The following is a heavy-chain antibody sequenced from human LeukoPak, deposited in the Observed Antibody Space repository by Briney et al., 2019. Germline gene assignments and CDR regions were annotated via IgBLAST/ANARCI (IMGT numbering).Heavy chain of an antibody. CDR2: IKSKTNEETT. CDR1: GFTFNNAW. Sequence: GGSLRLSCAASGFTFNNAWMSWVRQAPGKGLEWVGRIKSKTNEETTDYAAPVKGRFTISRDDSKNTLYLQMNSLKTENTAVYYCTAGTGYSDHDYWGQGTLVTVSS. V-gene: IGHV3-15*01. D-gene: IGHD5-12*01. CDR3: TAGTGYSDHDY. J-gene: IGHJ4*02.